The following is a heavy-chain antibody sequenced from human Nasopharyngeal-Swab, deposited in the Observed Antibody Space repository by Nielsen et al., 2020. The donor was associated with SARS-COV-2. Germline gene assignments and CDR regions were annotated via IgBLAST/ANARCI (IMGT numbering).Heavy chain of an antibody. Sequence: GESLKISCAASGFTFSSYEMNWVRQAPGKGLEWISYISSSGSTIYYADSVKGRFTISRDDAKNSLFLQMNSLRAEDTAVYYCARSMVRGVKGPFDPWGQGTLVTVSS. CDR3: ARSMVRGVKGPFDP. CDR2: ISSSGSTI. CDR1: GFTFSSYE. J-gene: IGHJ5*02. V-gene: IGHV3-48*03. D-gene: IGHD3-10*01.